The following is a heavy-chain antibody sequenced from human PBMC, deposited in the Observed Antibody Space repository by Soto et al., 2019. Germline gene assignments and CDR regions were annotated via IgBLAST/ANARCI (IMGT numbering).Heavy chain of an antibody. Sequence: QVQLVESGGGVVQPGRSLRLSCAASGFTFSSYGMHWVRQAPGKGLEWVAVISYDGSNKYYADSVKGRFTISRDNSKNTLYLQMNSLRAEDTAVYYCAKELLWFGEDQGYFDYWGQGTLVTVSS. V-gene: IGHV3-30*18. J-gene: IGHJ4*02. CDR3: AKELLWFGEDQGYFDY. CDR1: GFTFSSYG. CDR2: ISYDGSNK. D-gene: IGHD3-10*01.